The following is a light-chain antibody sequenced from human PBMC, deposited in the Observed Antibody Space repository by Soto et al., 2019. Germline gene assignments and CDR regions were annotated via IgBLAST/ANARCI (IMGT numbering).Light chain of an antibody. Sequence: DIVMTQSPDSLAVSLGERATINCKSSQSVLYSSNNKNYLAWYQQKPGQPPKLLIYWASTRESGVPDRFSGSGAGTDFPLTLRSLQAEDVAVYYCQQYYSTPWTFGQGTKVEIK. V-gene: IGKV4-1*01. J-gene: IGKJ1*01. CDR2: WAS. CDR1: QSVLYSSNNKNY. CDR3: QQYYSTPWT.